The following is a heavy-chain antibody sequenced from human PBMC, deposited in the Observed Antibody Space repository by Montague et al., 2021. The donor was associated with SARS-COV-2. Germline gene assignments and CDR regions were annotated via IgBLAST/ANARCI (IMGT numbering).Heavy chain of an antibody. D-gene: IGHD3-22*01. Sequence: SETLSLTCTVSGGSITNNIDYWAWIRQPPGKGLEWIGSIHYTGNTYYNLSLKSRVTISVVTSKNHFTLKLSSVTAAETAVYYCARLKRQSDSSGSPPSFDFWGQGTMVTVSS. CDR2: IHYTGNT. CDR1: GGSITNNIDY. V-gene: IGHV4-39*02. CDR3: ARLKRQSDSSGSPPSFDF. J-gene: IGHJ3*01.